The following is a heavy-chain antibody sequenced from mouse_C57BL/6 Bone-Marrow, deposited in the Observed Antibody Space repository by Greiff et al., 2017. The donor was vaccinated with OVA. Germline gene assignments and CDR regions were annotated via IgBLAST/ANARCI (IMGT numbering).Heavy chain of an antibody. CDR3: ARYGRGDYYAMDY. D-gene: IGHD1-1*02. Sequence: QVQLKQPGAELVRPGSSVKLSCKASGYTFTSYWMHWVKQRPIQGLEWIGNIDPSDSETNYNQKFKDKATLTVDKSSSTAYMQLSSLTSEDSAVYYCARYGRGDYYAMDYWGQGTSLTVSS. CDR2: IDPSDSET. V-gene: IGHV1-52*01. CDR1: GYTFTSYW. J-gene: IGHJ4*01.